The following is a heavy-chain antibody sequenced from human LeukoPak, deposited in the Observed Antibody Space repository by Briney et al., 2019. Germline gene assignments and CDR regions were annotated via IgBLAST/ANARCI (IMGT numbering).Heavy chain of an antibody. Sequence: SVKVSCKASGGTFSSYAISWVRQAPGQGLEWMGRIIPILGIANYAQKFQGRVTITADKSTSTAYTELSSLRSEDTAVYYCARRHNGQMADSSGWYHAFDIWGQGTMVTVSS. CDR1: GGTFSSYA. CDR3: ARRHNGQMADSSGWYHAFDI. V-gene: IGHV1-69*04. J-gene: IGHJ3*02. D-gene: IGHD6-19*01. CDR2: IIPILGIA.